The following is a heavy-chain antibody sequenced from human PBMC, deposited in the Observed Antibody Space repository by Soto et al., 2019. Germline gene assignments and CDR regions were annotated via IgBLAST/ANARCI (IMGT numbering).Heavy chain of an antibody. Sequence: QITLNESGPTLVKPTQTLTLTCTFSGFSLSTRDVGVGWIRQPPGKALEWLGVIYWDDDKSYSPSLKGRLTITKHTSRNQVVLRMTKMDPVDTATYYCAHCRGGVASFWGQGTLVTVSS. CDR3: AHCRGGVASF. D-gene: IGHD3-16*01. CDR1: GFSLSTRDVG. V-gene: IGHV2-5*02. J-gene: IGHJ4*02. CDR2: IYWDDDK.